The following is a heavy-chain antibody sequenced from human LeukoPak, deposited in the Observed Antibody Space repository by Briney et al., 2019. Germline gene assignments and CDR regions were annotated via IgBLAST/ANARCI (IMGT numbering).Heavy chain of an antibody. D-gene: IGHD5-18*01. J-gene: IGHJ2*01. CDR2: ISSGGRTI. Sequence: GGSLRLSCAASGFTFSTYEMYWVRQAPGKGLEWVSYISSGGRTIYYADSVRGRFTISRDNAKNSLYLQMNSLRAEDTAVYYCAKLPAKIQLVYWYFDLWGRGTLVTVSS. V-gene: IGHV3-48*03. CDR3: AKLPAKIQLVYWYFDL. CDR1: GFTFSTYE.